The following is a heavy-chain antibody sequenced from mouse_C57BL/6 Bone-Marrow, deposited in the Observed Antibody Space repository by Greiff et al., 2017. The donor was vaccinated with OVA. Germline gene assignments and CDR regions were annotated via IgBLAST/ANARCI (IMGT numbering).Heavy chain of an antibody. J-gene: IGHJ4*01. V-gene: IGHV3-6*01. CDR2: ISYDGSN. Sequence: EVQLVESGPGLVKPSQSLSLTCSVTGYSITSGYYWNWIRQFPGNKLEWMGYISYDGSNNYNPSLKNRISITRDTSKNQFFLKLNSVTTEDTATYYCASLLLRYYYAMDYWGQGTSVTVSS. D-gene: IGHD1-1*01. CDR1: GYSITSGYY. CDR3: ASLLLRYYYAMDY.